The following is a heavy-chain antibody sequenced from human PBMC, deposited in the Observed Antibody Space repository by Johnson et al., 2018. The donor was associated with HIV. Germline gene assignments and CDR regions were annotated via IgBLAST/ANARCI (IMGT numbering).Heavy chain of an antibody. CDR3: AKDPHYDSTEGSAFDI. D-gene: IGHD3-22*01. V-gene: IGHV3-30*19. Sequence: VQVVESGGGVVQPGGSLRLSCAASGFTFSNFGMHWVRQAPGKGLEWVAGISYDGSNKYYGDSVKGRFTISRDTSKNTLSLQMNSLRGEDTAVYYCAKDPHYDSTEGSAFDIWGQGTMVTVSS. CDR1: GFTFSNFG. J-gene: IGHJ3*02. CDR2: ISYDGSNK.